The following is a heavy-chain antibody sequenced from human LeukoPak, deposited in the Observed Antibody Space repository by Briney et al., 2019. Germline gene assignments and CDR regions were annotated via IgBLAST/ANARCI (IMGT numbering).Heavy chain of an antibody. J-gene: IGHJ4*02. CDR3: AKDFTAMVRGGDY. CDR1: GFNFSRNW. V-gene: IGHV3-7*03. CDR2: IKQDGREE. Sequence: GGSPRLSCAASGFNFSRNWMTWVRQAPGKRLEWVANIKQDGREEYYVDSVKGRFTISRDNAKKSTYLQMNSLRAEDTALYYCAKDFTAMVRGGDYWGQGTLVTVSS. D-gene: IGHD5-18*01.